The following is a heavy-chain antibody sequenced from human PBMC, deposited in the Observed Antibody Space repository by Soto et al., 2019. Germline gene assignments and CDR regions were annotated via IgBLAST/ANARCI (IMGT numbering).Heavy chain of an antibody. D-gene: IGHD2-21*02. CDR3: ATWGKRAMVTGKGDY. CDR1: GYTFTSYG. V-gene: IGHV1-18*01. CDR2: ISAYNGNT. J-gene: IGHJ4*02. Sequence: QVQLVQSGAEVKKPGASVKVSCTASGYTFTSYGISWVRQAPGQGLEWMGWISAYNGNTNYAQKLQGRVSMTTDTSTGTAYRELRSLRSDETAVYYCATWGKRAMVTGKGDYWGQGTLVSVSS.